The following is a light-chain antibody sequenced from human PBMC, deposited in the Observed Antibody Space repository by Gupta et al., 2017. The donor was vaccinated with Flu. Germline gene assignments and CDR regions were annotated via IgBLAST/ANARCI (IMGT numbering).Light chain of an antibody. CDR1: SSDVGGYNY. Sequence: PGQSITISCTGTSSDVGGYNYVSWYQQHPGKAPKLMIYEVSKRPSGVSTRFSGSKSGNTASLTISGLQAEDEADYYCSSDTSSSPGVFGGGTKLTVL. CDR3: SSDTSSSPGV. CDR2: EVS. V-gene: IGLV2-14*01. J-gene: IGLJ3*02.